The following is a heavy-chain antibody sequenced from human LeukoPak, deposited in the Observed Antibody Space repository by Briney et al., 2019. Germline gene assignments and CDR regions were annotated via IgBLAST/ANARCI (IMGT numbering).Heavy chain of an antibody. Sequence: PSETLSLTCTVSGGSISSSSYYWGWIRQPPGKGLEWIGSIYYSGSTYYNPSLKSRVTISVDTSKNQFSLKLSSVTAADTAAYYCARHTIAVAVYYFDYWGQGTLVTVSS. CDR1: GGSISSSSYY. CDR3: ARHTIAVAVYYFDY. D-gene: IGHD6-19*01. V-gene: IGHV4-39*01. CDR2: IYYSGST. J-gene: IGHJ4*02.